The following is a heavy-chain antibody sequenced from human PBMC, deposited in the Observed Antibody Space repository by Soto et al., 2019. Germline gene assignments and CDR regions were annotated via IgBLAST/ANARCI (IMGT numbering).Heavy chain of an antibody. CDR2: IIPIFGTA. CDR3: ARAPYYYDSSGYYGASFDI. Sequence: QVQLVQSGAEVKKPGSWVKVSCKASGGTFSSYAISWVRQAPGQGLEWMGGIIPIFGTANYAQKFQGRVTITADESTSTAYMELSSLRSEDTAVYYCARAPYYYDSSGYYGASFDIWGQGTMVTVSS. CDR1: GGTFSSYA. J-gene: IGHJ3*02. V-gene: IGHV1-69*01. D-gene: IGHD3-22*01.